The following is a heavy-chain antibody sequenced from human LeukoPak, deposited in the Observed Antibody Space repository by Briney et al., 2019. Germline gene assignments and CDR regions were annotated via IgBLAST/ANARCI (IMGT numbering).Heavy chain of an antibody. CDR2: INHSGST. J-gene: IGHJ4*02. CDR3: SSGQNGSGSYSRDY. CDR1: GGSFSGYY. Sequence: SETLSLTCAVYGGSFSGYYWSWIRQPPGKGLEWIGEINHSGSTNYNPSLKSRVTISVDTSKNQFSLKLSSVTAADTAVYYCSSGQNGSGSYSRDYWGQGTLVTVSS. D-gene: IGHD3-10*01. V-gene: IGHV4-34*01.